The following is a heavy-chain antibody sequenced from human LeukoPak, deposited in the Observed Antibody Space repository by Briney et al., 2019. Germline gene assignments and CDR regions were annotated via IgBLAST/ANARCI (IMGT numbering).Heavy chain of an antibody. D-gene: IGHD6-13*01. CDR1: GFTLSNHG. CDR2: ISYDGSNK. J-gene: IGHJ4*02. CDR3: AKDYGYSSSWYIY. Sequence: GSLRLSRGASGFTLSNHGKHRVRQAPRQGLEGVAVISYDGSNKYYADSAKGRFTISRDNSKNTLYLQMNSLRAEDTAVYYCAKDYGYSSSWYIYWGQGTLVTVSS. V-gene: IGHV3-30*18.